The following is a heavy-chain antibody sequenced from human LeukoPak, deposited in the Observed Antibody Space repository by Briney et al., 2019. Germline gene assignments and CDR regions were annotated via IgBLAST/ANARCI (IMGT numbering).Heavy chain of an antibody. J-gene: IGHJ3*02. CDR1: GGSNSSDAYS. D-gene: IGHD3-10*01. CDR3: ARERSDGSGSYMAFDI. Sequence: SETLSLTCAVSGGSNSSDAYSWSWIRQPPGEGLEWIGYIYHSGSTFYNPSLKSRVTISVDRSKNQFSLKLSSVTAADTAVYYCARERSDGSGSYMAFDIWGQGTMVTVSS. V-gene: IGHV4-30-2*01. CDR2: IYHSGST.